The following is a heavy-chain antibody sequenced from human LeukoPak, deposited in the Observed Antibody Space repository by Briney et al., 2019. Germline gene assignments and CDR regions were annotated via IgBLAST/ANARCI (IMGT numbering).Heavy chain of an antibody. V-gene: IGHV1-8*03. J-gene: IGHJ5*02. D-gene: IGHD6-6*01. CDR3: ARGKQLAAKAKTYNWFDP. CDR1: GYTFTSYD. CDR2: MNPNSGNT. Sequence: ASVKVSCKASGYTFTSYDINWVRQATGQGLEWMGWMNPNSGNTGYAQKFQGRVTITRNTSISTAYMELSSLRSEDTAVYYCARGKQLAAKAKTYNWFDPWGQRTLVTVSS.